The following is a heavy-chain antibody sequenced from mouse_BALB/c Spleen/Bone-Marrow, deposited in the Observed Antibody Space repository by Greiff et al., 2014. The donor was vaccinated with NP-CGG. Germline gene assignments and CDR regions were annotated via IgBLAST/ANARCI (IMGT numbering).Heavy chain of an antibody. Sequence: QVQLKQSGPGLVAPSQSLSITCTVSGVSLNSYGLHWGRQPPGKGLEWLGVIWAGGSTNYNSTLMSRLSISKDNSKSQVFLKMNSLQTDDTAMYYCARYYYGFLDYWGQGTTLTVSS. CDR1: GVSLNSYG. CDR2: IWAGGST. V-gene: IGHV2-9*02. J-gene: IGHJ2*01. D-gene: IGHD1-2*01. CDR3: ARYYYGFLDY.